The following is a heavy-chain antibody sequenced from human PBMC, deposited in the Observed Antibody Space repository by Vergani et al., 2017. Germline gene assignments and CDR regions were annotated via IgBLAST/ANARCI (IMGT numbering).Heavy chain of an antibody. CDR1: GGTFSSYT. Sequence: QVQLVQSEAEVKKPGSSVKVSCKASGGTFSSYTISWVRQAPGQGLEWMGRIIPILGIANYAQKFQGRVTITADKSTSTAYMELSSLRSEDTAVYYCARARRGYSSSWGYYMDVWGKGTTVTVSS. V-gene: IGHV1-69*02. CDR3: ARARRGYSSSWGYYMDV. J-gene: IGHJ6*03. CDR2: IIPILGIA. D-gene: IGHD6-13*01.